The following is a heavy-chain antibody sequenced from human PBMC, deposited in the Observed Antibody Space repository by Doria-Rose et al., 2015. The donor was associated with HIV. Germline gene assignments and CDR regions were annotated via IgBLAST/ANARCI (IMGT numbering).Heavy chain of an antibody. CDR3: ARIRSSRWYHKYYFDF. J-gene: IGHJ4*02. D-gene: IGHD6-13*01. CDR1: GVSLSSPGMG. V-gene: IGHV2-26*01. CDR2: SSSHDER. Sequence: QITLKEPGPVLVKPTETLTLTCTVSGVSLSSPGMGVSWIRQPPGKALEWLANSSSHDERSYTASLKSRLTISRGTSKSQVVLTMTDMDPVDTATYYCARIRSSRWYHKYYFDFWGQGTLVIVSA.